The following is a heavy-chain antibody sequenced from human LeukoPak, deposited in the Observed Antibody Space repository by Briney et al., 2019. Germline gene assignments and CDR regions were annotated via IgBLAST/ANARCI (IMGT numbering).Heavy chain of an antibody. Sequence: ASVKVSCKASGYTFTSYGISWVRQAPGQGLEWMGWISAYNGNTNYAQKLQGRVTMTTDTSTSTAYMELRSLRSDDTAVYYCATGDRDTAITALNHWGQGTLVTVSS. J-gene: IGHJ5*02. V-gene: IGHV1-18*01. D-gene: IGHD5-18*01. CDR2: ISAYNGNT. CDR3: ATGDRDTAITALNH. CDR1: GYTFTSYG.